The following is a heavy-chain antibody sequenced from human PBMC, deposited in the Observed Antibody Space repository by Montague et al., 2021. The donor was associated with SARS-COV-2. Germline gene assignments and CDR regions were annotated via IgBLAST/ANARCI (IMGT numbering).Heavy chain of an antibody. J-gene: IGHJ6*02. D-gene: IGHD1-14*01. V-gene: IGHV3-21*01. CDR2: ISNSSSYI. CDR3: ASLTTDTLYYYYGMDV. CDR1: GFTFSSYS. Sequence: SLRLSCAASGFTFSSYSMNWVRQAPGKGLEWVSSISNSSSYIYYADSVKGRLTISRDSAKNSLYLQMNSLRAEDTAVYYCASLTTDTLYYYYGMDVWGQGTTVTVSS.